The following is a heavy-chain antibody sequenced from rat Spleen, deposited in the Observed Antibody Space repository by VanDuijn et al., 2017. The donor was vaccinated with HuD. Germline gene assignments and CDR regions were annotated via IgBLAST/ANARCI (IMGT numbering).Heavy chain of an antibody. CDR3: ARRHYGYTDYFDY. Sequence: EVQLVESGGGLVQPGRSLKLSCAASGFTFNNYWMSWIRQAPTKGLEWVATISSDGRRNYYRDSVKGRFTISRDNTKSTLSLQMDSLRSEDTATYYCARRHYGYTDYFDYWGQGVMVTVSS. CDR2: ISSDGRRN. CDR1: GFTFNNYW. J-gene: IGHJ2*01. D-gene: IGHD1-11*01. V-gene: IGHV5-29*01.